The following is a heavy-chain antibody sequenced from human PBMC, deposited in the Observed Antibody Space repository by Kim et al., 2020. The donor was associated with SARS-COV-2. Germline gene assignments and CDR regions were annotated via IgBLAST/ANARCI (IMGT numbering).Heavy chain of an antibody. D-gene: IGHD6-19*01. V-gene: IGHV3-30*03. J-gene: IGHJ6*02. CDR3: VRYSSGWYPYYYYGMDV. Sequence: VKGRFTISRDNSKNTLYLQMNSMRAEDTAVYYCVRYSSGWYPYYYYGMDVWGQGTTVTVSS.